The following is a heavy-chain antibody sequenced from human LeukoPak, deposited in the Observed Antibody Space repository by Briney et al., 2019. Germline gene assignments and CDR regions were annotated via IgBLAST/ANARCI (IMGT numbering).Heavy chain of an antibody. CDR3: AKGSYYDSSGSFYFDY. J-gene: IGHJ4*02. D-gene: IGHD3-22*01. CDR2: INPDGNKK. CDR1: GLTFSSSW. Sequence: GGSLRLSCAVSGLTFSSSWMDWVRQAPGKGLEWVASINPDGNKKYSADSVKGRFTISRDNSKNTLYVQVNSLGTEDTAAYYCAKGSYYDSSGSFYFDYWGQGTLVTVSS. V-gene: IGHV3-7*03.